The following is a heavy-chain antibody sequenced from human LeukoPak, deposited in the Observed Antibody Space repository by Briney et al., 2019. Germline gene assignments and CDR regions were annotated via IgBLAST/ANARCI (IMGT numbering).Heavy chain of an antibody. CDR3: ARGPEADCSSTSCYTELDY. CDR2: IWYDGSNK. J-gene: IGHJ4*02. CDR1: GFTFSSYG. Sequence: GGSLRLSCAASGFTFSSYGMHWVRQAPGKGLEWVAVIWYDGSNKYYADSVKGRFTISRDNAKNSLYLQMNSLRAEDTAVYYCARGPEADCSSTSCYTELDYWGQGTLVTVSS. V-gene: IGHV3-33*01. D-gene: IGHD2-2*02.